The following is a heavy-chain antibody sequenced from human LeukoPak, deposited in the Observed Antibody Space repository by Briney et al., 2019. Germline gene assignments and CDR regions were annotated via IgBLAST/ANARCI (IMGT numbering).Heavy chain of an antibody. Sequence: GGSLRLSCAASGFTFSSYGMHWVRQAPGKGLEWVAFIRYDGSNKYYADSVKGRFTISRDNSKNTLYLQMNSLRAEDTAVYYCAKMKMATNPYYFDYWGQGTLVTVSS. V-gene: IGHV3-30*02. CDR3: AKMKMATNPYYFDY. CDR1: GFTFSSYG. CDR2: IRYDGSNK. J-gene: IGHJ4*02. D-gene: IGHD5-24*01.